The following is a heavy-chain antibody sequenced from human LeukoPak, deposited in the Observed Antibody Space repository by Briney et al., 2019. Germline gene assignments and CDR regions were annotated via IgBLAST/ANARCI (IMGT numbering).Heavy chain of an antibody. Sequence: SETLSLTCTVSGGSISSYYWSWIRQPPGKGLEWIGYIYYSGSTNYNPSLKSRVTISVDTSKNQFSLKLSSVTAADTAVYYCARRHYDILTGNSGYFDLWGRGTLVTVSS. CDR3: ARRHYDILTGNSGYFDL. CDR1: GGSISSYY. J-gene: IGHJ2*01. CDR2: IYYSGST. V-gene: IGHV4-59*01. D-gene: IGHD3-9*01.